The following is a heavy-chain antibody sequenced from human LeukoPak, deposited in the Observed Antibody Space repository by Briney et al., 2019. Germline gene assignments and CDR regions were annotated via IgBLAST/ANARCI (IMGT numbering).Heavy chain of an antibody. CDR2: IYYSGDT. V-gene: IGHV4-31*03. J-gene: IGHJ4*02. D-gene: IGHD1-26*01. CDR1: GGSISSGGYY. Sequence: SETLSLTCTVSGGSISSGGYYWSWVRQHPGEGLEWIGHIYYSGDTDYNPSLKSRVSISVDTSKNQFSLKLSSVTAADTAVYYCARVVKYSGSYYGDYWGQGALVIVSS. CDR3: ARVVKYSGSYYGDY.